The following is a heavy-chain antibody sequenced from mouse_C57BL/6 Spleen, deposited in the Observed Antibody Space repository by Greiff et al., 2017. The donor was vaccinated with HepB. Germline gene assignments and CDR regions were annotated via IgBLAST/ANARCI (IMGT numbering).Heavy chain of an antibody. Sequence: QVQLQQPGAELVRPGSSVKLSCKASGYTFTSYWMDWVKQRPGQGLEWIGNIYPSDSETHYNQKFKDKATLTVDKSSSTAYMQLSSLTSEDSAVYYCARERGYDGFDYWGQGTILTVSS. CDR1: GYTFTSYW. V-gene: IGHV1-61*01. CDR2: IYPSDSET. J-gene: IGHJ2*01. D-gene: IGHD2-2*01. CDR3: ARERGYDGFDY.